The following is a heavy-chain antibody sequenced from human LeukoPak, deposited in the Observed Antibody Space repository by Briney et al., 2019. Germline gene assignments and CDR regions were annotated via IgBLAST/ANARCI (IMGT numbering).Heavy chain of an antibody. CDR3: AKLIGGEQLVP. CDR1: GFTFSSYA. J-gene: IGHJ4*02. D-gene: IGHD6-13*01. Sequence: GGSLRLSCAASGFTFSSYAMSWVRQAPGKGLEWVSAISGSGGSTYYADSVKGRFTISRDNAKNSLYLQMNSLRAEDTAVYYCAKLIGGEQLVPWGQGTLVTVSS. CDR2: ISGSGGST. V-gene: IGHV3-23*01.